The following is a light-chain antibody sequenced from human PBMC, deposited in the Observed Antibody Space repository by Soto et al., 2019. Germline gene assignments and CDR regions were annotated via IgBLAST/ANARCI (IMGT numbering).Light chain of an antibody. J-gene: IGLJ1*01. Sequence: QSVLTQPASVSGTPGQSITTSCTGSNSDVGIYDFVSWYQHHPGRAPKLIVSEVSHRPSGVSNRFSGSKSGNTASLTISGLQSEDEADYYCISYTSDDVRYVFGTGTKLTVL. CDR2: EVS. V-gene: IGLV2-14*01. CDR1: NSDVGIYDF. CDR3: ISYTSDDVRYV.